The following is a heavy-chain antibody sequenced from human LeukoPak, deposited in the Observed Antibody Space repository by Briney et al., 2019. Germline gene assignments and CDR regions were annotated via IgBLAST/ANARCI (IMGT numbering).Heavy chain of an antibody. Sequence: GGSLRLSCTASGFTFSSYWMHWVRQAAGHQLMWVSRINSDGGSTSYADSVKGRFTISRDNAKNTLYLQMNSLRAEDTAVYYCARRIQGMAPYYFDYWGQGTLVTVSS. CDR2: INSDGGST. V-gene: IGHV3-74*01. CDR3: ARRIQGMAPYYFDY. CDR1: GFTFSSYW. J-gene: IGHJ4*02. D-gene: IGHD5-24*01.